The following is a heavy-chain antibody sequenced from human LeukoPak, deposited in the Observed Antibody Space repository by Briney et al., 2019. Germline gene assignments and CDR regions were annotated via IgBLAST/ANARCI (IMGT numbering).Heavy chain of an antibody. CDR1: GYTFTGYY. Sequence: ASVKVSCKASGYTFTGYYMHWVRQAPGQGLEWMGWINPNSGGTSYAQKFQGRVTMTRDTSISTAYMELSRLRSDDTAVYYCARVSSIAASFDYWGQGTLVTVSS. J-gene: IGHJ4*02. V-gene: IGHV1-2*02. D-gene: IGHD6-6*01. CDR3: ARVSSIAASFDY. CDR2: INPNSGGT.